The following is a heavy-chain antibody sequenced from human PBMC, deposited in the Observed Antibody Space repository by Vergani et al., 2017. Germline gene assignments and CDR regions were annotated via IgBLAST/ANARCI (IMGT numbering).Heavy chain of an antibody. V-gene: IGHV3-7*01. D-gene: IGHD3-3*01. Sequence: EVQLVESGGGLVQPGGSLRLSCAASGFTFSSYWMSWVRQAPGKGLEWVANIKQDGSEKYYVDSVKGRFTISRDNAKNSLYLQMNSLRAEDTAVYYCAVFWSGYLPQLDYWGQGTLVTVSS. CDR1: GFTFSSYW. CDR2: IKQDGSEK. CDR3: AVFWSGYLPQLDY. J-gene: IGHJ4*02.